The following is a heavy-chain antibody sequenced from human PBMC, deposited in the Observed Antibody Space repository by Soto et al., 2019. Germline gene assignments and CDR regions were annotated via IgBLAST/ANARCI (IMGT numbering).Heavy chain of an antibody. V-gene: IGHV4-31*03. J-gene: IGHJ5*02. CDR2: IYYSGST. CDR3: ARAQYCSSASCYRNNWFDP. Sequence: PSETLSLTCTVSGGSISSGGYYWSWIRQHPGKGLEWIGYIYYSGSTYYNPSLKSRVTISVDTSKNQFSLKLSSVTAADTAVYYCARAQYCSSASCYRNNWFDPWGQGXLVTVYS. D-gene: IGHD2-2*01. CDR1: GGSISSGGYY.